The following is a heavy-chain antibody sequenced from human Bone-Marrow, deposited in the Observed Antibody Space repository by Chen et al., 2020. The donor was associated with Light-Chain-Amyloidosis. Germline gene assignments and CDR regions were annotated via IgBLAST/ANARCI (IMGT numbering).Heavy chain of an antibody. D-gene: IGHD5-12*01. CDR2: IYPDDSDA. CDR1: GYTFPNYW. CDR3: ARRRDGYNFDY. J-gene: IGHJ4*02. V-gene: IGHV5-51*01. Sequence: KISCKGSGYTFPNYWIGGVRQMPGKGREWMGVIYPDDSDARYSPSFEGQVTISADKSITTAYLQWRSLKASDTAMYYCARRRDGYNFDYWGQGTLVTVSS.